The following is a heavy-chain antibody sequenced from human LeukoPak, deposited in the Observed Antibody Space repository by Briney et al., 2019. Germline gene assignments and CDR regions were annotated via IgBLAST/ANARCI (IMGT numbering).Heavy chain of an antibody. D-gene: IGHD3-10*01. CDR1: GYTFTGYC. J-gene: IGHJ4*02. CDR3: ASGRAVRFWELSDFDY. Sequence: ASVKVSCKASGYTFTGYCMNWVRQAPGHGLEWMGWINTNSGGTNYAQKFKGWVTMTRDTSNSTAYMELSRLRSDDTAVYYCASGRAVRFWELSDFDYWGQGTLVTVSS. CDR2: INTNSGGT. V-gene: IGHV1-2*04.